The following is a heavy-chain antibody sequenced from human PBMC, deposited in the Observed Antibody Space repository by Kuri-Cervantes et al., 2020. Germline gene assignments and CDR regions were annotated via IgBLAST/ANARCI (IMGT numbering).Heavy chain of an antibody. CDR3: ARGLRRFLEWSSVYFDF. V-gene: IGHV4-34*01. J-gene: IGHJ4*02. Sequence: SQTLSLTCAVYGGSFSDYYWSWIRQPPGKGLEWIGDINHNGATNYNPSLKSRVTISLDTSKNQFSLKLSSVTAADTAMYYCARGLRRFLEWSSVYFDFWGQGTLVTVSS. D-gene: IGHD3-3*01. CDR2: INHNGAT. CDR1: GGSFSDYY.